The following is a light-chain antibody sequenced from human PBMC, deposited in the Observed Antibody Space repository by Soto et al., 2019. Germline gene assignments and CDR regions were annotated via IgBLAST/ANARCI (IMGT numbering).Light chain of an antibody. CDR1: QNLGSGY. Sequence: EIVLTQSPGTLSLSPGDRATLSCRASQNLGSGYLAWYQQKPGQAPRILIYAASTRATGIPDRFSGSGSGTDYSLTISRLEPEDFALYYCQQYDTSPRTLGQGTKVDIK. CDR2: AAS. CDR3: QQYDTSPRT. V-gene: IGKV3-20*01. J-gene: IGKJ1*01.